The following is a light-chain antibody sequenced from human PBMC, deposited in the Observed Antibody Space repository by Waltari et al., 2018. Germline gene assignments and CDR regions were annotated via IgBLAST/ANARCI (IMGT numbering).Light chain of an antibody. V-gene: IGKV3-11*01. CDR2: DAS. CDR1: QSVSSY. J-gene: IGKJ1*01. Sequence: EIGLTQSPATLSLSPGERATLSCRASQSVSSYLAWYQQKPDQAPRLLIYDASNRATGIPARFSGSGSGTDFTLTISSLEPEDFAVYYCQQRSNWPWTFGQGTKVEIK. CDR3: QQRSNWPWT.